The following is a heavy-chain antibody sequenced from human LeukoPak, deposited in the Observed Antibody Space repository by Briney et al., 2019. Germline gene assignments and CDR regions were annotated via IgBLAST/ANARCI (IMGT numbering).Heavy chain of an antibody. D-gene: IGHD4-17*01. J-gene: IGHJ4*02. CDR1: GGAFSSYA. Sequence: GCSVKFSCKASGGAFSSYAISWVRQAPRQGLEWMGRIIPIFGTANYAQKFQGRVTITTDESTSTAYMELSSLRSEDTAVYYCAREHPNHGDYVLCHWGQGTLVTVSS. V-gene: IGHV1-69*05. CDR2: IIPIFGTA. CDR3: AREHPNHGDYVLCH.